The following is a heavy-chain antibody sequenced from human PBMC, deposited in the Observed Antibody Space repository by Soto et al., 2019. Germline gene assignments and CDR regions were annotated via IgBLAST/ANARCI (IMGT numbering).Heavy chain of an antibody. J-gene: IGHJ5*02. Sequence: NPSETLSLTCSVSGGSISSFTYYWGWIRQPPGKGLEWIGTVYYNENTYYNPSLKSRVTITVDTAKNQFSQNLRSVTAADTAMYFCARRERYYGSPGWFDPWGPGTLVTVSS. D-gene: IGHD3-10*01. CDR3: ARRERYYGSPGWFDP. CDR2: VYYNENT. CDR1: GGSISSFTYY. V-gene: IGHV4-39*01.